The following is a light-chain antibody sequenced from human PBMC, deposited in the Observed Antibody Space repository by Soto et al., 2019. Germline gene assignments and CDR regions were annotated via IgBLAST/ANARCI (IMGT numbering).Light chain of an antibody. V-gene: IGKV1-39*01. Sequence: DVHMTHSPSSLSASVGDIVTITFRASQSISRFLNWYQQKPGKTPNFVIFGASNLESGVPSRFRGSGSGTDFTLTIRGLQPEDFATYFCQQPLNTPYTFGQGTKVDIK. CDR2: GAS. J-gene: IGKJ2*01. CDR3: QQPLNTPYT. CDR1: QSISRF.